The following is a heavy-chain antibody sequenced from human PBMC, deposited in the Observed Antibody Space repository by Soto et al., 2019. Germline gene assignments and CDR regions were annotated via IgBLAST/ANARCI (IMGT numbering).Heavy chain of an antibody. J-gene: IGHJ4*02. CDR2: IIPIFGTA. V-gene: IGHV1-69*01. CDR1: GGTFSSYA. D-gene: IGHD1-1*01. Sequence: QVQLVQSGAEVKKPGSSVTVSCKASGGTFSSYAISWVRQAPEQGLEWMGGIIPIFGTAKYAQKFQGRVTITADESTSTAYMELSSLRSEDTAVYYCAREGSYSDYWGQGTLVTVSS. CDR3: AREGSYSDY.